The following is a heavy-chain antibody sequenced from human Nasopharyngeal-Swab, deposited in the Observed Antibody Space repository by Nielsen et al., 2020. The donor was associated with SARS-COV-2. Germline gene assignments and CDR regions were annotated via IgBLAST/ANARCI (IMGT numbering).Heavy chain of an antibody. CDR2: ISWNSGSI. Sequence: GGCLRLCCAASGFTFDEDAMPWVRQAQGKGVEWVSGISWNSGSIGYADSVKGRFTISRDTAKNSLYLQMNSLRAEDTALYYCAKDMSPNTYYYSMDVWGKGTTVTVSS. J-gene: IGHJ6*03. CDR1: GFTFDEDA. V-gene: IGHV3-9*01. CDR3: AKDMSPNTYYYSMDV.